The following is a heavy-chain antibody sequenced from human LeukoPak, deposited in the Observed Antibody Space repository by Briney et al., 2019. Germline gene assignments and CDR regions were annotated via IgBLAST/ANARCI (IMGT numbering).Heavy chain of an antibody. Sequence: RAGGSLRLSCAASGFTFSSHEMNWVRQAPGKGLEWVSYISSSGTSIYYADTVKGRFTISRDNAKNSLYLQMNSLRAEDTAFYYCARGPYSSSWSAWFDPWGQGTLVTVSS. D-gene: IGHD6-13*01. V-gene: IGHV3-48*03. J-gene: IGHJ5*02. CDR1: GFTFSSHE. CDR2: ISSSGTSI. CDR3: ARGPYSSSWSAWFDP.